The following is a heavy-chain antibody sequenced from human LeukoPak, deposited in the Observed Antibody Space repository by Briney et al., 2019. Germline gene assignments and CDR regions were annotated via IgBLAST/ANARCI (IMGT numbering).Heavy chain of an antibody. D-gene: IGHD2-15*01. V-gene: IGHV1-2*02. J-gene: IGHJ4*02. Sequence: ASVKVSCKASGYTFTDYYMHWVRQAPGQGLEWMGWINPNSGGTNYAQKFQGRVTMTRDTSISTAYMELSRLRSDDTAVYYCARDSRAYCSGGSCVSIDYWGQGTLVTVSS. CDR1: GYTFTDYY. CDR2: INPNSGGT. CDR3: ARDSRAYCSGGSCVSIDY.